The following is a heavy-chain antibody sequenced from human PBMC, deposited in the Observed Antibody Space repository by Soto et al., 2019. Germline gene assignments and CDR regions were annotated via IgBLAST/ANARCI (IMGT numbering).Heavy chain of an antibody. CDR3: ATSPIAARYGNWFDR. J-gene: IGHJ5*02. CDR1: GYTFSSSI. D-gene: IGHD2-21*01. V-gene: IGHV1-18*04. CDR2: ISVYSGHT. Sequence: QVQLVQSGAEVKKPGASVTVSCKASGYTFSSSIISWVRQAPGQGLEWMGWISVYSGHTNYAPKFQGRVTVTTDTSTSTANMELRSLRSDDTAVYYCATSPIAARYGNWFDRWGHGTLVTVSS.